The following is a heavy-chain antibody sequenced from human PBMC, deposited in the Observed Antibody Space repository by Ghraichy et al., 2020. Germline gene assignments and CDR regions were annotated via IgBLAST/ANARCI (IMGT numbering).Heavy chain of an antibody. CDR2: IYYSGST. CDR3: ARELTAAGYYFDQ. Sequence: SETLSLTCTVSGDSINNYYWSWIRQPPGKGLEWIGYIYYSGSTNYNPSLKSRVSISVDTSRSQFSLRLTSVTAADTAVYYCARELTAAGYYFDQWGQGALVTVSS. CDR1: GDSINNYY. V-gene: IGHV4-59*01. D-gene: IGHD6-13*01. J-gene: IGHJ4*02.